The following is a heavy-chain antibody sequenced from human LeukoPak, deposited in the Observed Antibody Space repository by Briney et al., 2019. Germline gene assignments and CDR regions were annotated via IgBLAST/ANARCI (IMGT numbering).Heavy chain of an antibody. D-gene: IGHD6-19*01. Sequence: GGSLRLSCTASGFTFGDYLMSWFRQAPGKVREWIGFIRRKLDGGTAEYAASVKGRFTISRDASTSLASLHMNTLKPEDTAVYYCSRSSGSLSVYSGQGPLVTVSS. CDR1: GFTFGDYL. CDR2: IRRKLDGGTA. CDR3: SRSSGSLSVY. V-gene: IGHV3-49*03. J-gene: IGHJ4*02.